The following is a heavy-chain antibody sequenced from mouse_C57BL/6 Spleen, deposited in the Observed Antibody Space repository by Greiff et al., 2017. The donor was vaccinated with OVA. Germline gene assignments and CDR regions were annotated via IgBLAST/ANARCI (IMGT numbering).Heavy chain of an antibody. V-gene: IGHV5-4*03. D-gene: IGHD2-5*01. CDR2: ISDGGSYT. Sequence: EVMLVESGGGLVKPGVSLKLPCAASGFTFSSYAMSWVRQTPEKRLEWVATISDGGSYTYYPDNVKGRFTISRDNAKNNLYLQMSHLKSEDTAMYYCARVTSYYSNYGCAMDYWGQGTSVTVSS. CDR1: GFTFSSYA. CDR3: ARVTSYYSNYGCAMDY. J-gene: IGHJ4*01.